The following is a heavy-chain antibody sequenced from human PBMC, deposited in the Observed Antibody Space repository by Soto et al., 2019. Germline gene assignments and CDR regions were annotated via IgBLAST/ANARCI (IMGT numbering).Heavy chain of an antibody. CDR1: GFTFSSYA. CDR2: ISGSGGST. V-gene: IGHV3-23*01. D-gene: IGHD6-13*01. CDR3: AKTQQQLVLDNSGFDY. Sequence: GGSLRLSCAASGFTFSSYAMSWVRQAPGKGLEWVSAISGSGGSTYYADSVKGRFTISRDNSKNTLYLQMNSLRAEDTAVYYCAKTQQQLVLDNSGFDYWGQGTLVTVSS. J-gene: IGHJ4*02.